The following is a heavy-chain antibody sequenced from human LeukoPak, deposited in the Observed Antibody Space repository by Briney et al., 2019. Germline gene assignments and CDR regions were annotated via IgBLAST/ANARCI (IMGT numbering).Heavy chain of an antibody. CDR1: GFTFSRSA. V-gene: IGHV3-23*01. J-gene: IGHJ4*02. CDR3: ARGGEIFDY. CDR2: VTGSGAST. Sequence: VQPGGSLRLSCAASGFTFSRSAMSWVRQAPGKGLEWVSSVTGSGASTYYADSVKGHFTISRDNAKNSLYLQMNSLRAEDTAVYYCARGGEIFDYWGQGTLVTVSS.